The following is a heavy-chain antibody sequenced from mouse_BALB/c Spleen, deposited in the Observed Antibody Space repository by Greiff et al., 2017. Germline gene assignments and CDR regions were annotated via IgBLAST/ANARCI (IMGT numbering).Heavy chain of an antibody. J-gene: IGHJ3*01. CDR1: GYTFTDYE. D-gene: IGHD2-1*01. CDR2: IDPETGGT. CDR3: ARGVNGHYPAGFAY. Sequence: VQLQQSGAELVRPGASVTLSCKASGYTFTDYEMHWVKQTPVHGLEWIGAIDPETGGTAYTQKFKGKATLTADKSSSTAYMELRSLTSEDSAVYYCARGVNGHYPAGFAYWGQGTLVTVSA. V-gene: IGHV1-15*01.